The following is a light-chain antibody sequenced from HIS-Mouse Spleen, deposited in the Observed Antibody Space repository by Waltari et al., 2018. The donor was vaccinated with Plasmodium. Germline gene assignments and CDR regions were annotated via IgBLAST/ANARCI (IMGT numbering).Light chain of an antibody. V-gene: IGKV3-15*01. CDR3: QQYNNWSFT. CDR1: ESVSSN. CDR2: GAS. Sequence: EIVITPSPATLSVPPGERATLSCRASESVSSNLAWYQQKPGQAPRLLIYGASTRATGIPARCSGSGSGTEFTLTISSLQSEEFAVYYCQQYNNWSFTFGPGTKVDIK. J-gene: IGKJ3*01.